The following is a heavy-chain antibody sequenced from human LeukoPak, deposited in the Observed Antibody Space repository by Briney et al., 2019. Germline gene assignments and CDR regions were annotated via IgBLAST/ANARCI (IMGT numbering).Heavy chain of an antibody. J-gene: IGHJ5*02. D-gene: IGHD2-2*01. V-gene: IGHV1-69*04. Sequence: GASVKLSCKASGGTFSSYAISWVRQAPGQGLEWMGRIIPILGIANYAQKFQGRVTITADKSTSTAYMELSSLRSEDTAVYYCARGIVVVPAAMPKWFNPWGQGTLVTVSS. CDR3: ARGIVVVPAAMPKWFNP. CDR2: IIPILGIA. CDR1: GGTFSSYA.